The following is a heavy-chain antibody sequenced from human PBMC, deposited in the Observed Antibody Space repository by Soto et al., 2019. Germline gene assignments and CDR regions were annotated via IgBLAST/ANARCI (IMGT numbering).Heavy chain of an antibody. D-gene: IGHD3-10*01. V-gene: IGHV1-69*01. CDR2: IAPLYGTA. Sequence: QVHLVQSGAEVKKPGSSVKVSCRASGGTFGRSSIAWVRQAPGQGLEWMGGIAPLYGTANYAQRLQGRVTITAHESTGTAYMELSGLRAEDTAVYYCAREIRYYGSGIFDSWGQGTLVIVSA. CDR3: AREIRYYGSGIFDS. J-gene: IGHJ4*02. CDR1: GGTFGRSS.